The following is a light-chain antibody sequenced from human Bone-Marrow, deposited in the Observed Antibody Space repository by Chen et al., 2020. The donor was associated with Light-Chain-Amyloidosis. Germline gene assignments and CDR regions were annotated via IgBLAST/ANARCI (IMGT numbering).Light chain of an antibody. CDR2: RDI. V-gene: IGLV3-25*03. Sequence: SYELTQPPSVSVSPGQTARITCSGDDLPKKYAYWYQQKPGQAPVLVIHRDIERSSGISERFSGTSSGTTATLTISGVQAEDEADYHCQSADSSGTYEVIFGGGTKLTVL. J-gene: IGLJ2*01. CDR3: QSADSSGTYEVI. CDR1: DLPKKY.